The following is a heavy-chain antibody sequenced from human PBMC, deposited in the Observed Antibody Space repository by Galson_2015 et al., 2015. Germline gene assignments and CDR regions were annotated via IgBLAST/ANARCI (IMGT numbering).Heavy chain of an antibody. CDR2: ISISGGST. CDR3: AKRKRDGDNPLGN. CDR1: GFTFSSYA. D-gene: IGHD5-24*01. J-gene: IGHJ4*02. Sequence: SLRLSCAASGFTFSSYAMSWVRQAPGKGLEWVSAISISGGSTYYADSVKGRFTISRDNSKNTMYLQMNSLRAEDTAVYYCAKRKRDGDNPLGNWGQGTLVTVSS. V-gene: IGHV3-23*01.